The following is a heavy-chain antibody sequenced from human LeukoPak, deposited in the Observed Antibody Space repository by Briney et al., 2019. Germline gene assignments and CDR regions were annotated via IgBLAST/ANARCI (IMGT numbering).Heavy chain of an antibody. CDR1: GYTFTGYY. V-gene: IGHV1-2*04. CDR2: INPNSGGT. Sequence: GASEKVSCKASGYTFTGYYMHWVRQAPGQGLEWMGWINPNSGGTNYAQKFQGWVTMTRDTSISTAYMELSRLRSDDTAVYYCARGPVLYSSSWYESFGAFDIWGQGTMVTVSS. CDR3: ARGPVLYSSSWYESFGAFDI. D-gene: IGHD6-13*01. J-gene: IGHJ3*02.